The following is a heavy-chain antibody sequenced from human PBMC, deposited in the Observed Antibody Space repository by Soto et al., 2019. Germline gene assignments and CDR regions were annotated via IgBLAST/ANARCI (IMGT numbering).Heavy chain of an antibody. CDR3: ARSLTYYYETSGYYLGNI. V-gene: IGHV1-69*01. D-gene: IGHD3-22*01. CDR2: IIPMFDTA. CDR1: GGTFSSYA. J-gene: IGHJ4*02. Sequence: QVQLVQSGAEVKKPGSSVKVSCKASGGTFSSYAFSWVRQAPGQGLEWMGGIIPMFDTANYAQKFQDRVTISADESTSTAYMELSSLPSEDTAVYYCARSLTYYYETSGYYLGNIWGQGTLVTVSS.